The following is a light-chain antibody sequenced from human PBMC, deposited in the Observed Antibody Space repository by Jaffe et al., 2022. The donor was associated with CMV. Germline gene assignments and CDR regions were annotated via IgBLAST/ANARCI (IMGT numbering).Light chain of an antibody. J-gene: IGLJ3*02. CDR2: DIN. V-gene: IGLV2-8*01. Sequence: APTQLPSASGSPGQSVAISCTGTSSDIGAHNHVSWFQQYPGKAPKLIMYDINNRPSGVPDRFSGSRSGNTASLTVSGLQADDEATYYCTAYGGNSKWVFGGGTKLTVL. CDR3: TAYGGNSKWV. CDR1: SSDIGAHNH.